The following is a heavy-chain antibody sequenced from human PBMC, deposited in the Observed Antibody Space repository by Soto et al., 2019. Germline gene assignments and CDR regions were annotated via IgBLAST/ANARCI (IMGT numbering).Heavy chain of an antibody. CDR3: ARGHTTVIPAYFDY. D-gene: IGHD4-17*01. CDR2: ISGGGTFA. CDR1: GFPFSDYY. Sequence: GGSLRLSCEASGFPFSDYYMTLFRQSPGKGLEWVSYISGGGTFAVYADSLRGRFTILRDKAKSSVYLQITSLRADDSAVYYCARGHTTVIPAYFDYSGQGTVVTVSS. V-gene: IGHV3-11*04. J-gene: IGHJ4*02.